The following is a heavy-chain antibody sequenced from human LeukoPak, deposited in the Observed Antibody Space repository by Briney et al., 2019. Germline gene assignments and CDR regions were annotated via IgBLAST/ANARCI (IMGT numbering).Heavy chain of an antibody. J-gene: IGHJ4*02. V-gene: IGHV4-30-4*01. CDR2: IYYSGST. Sequence: SQTLSLTCTVSGGSISSGDYYWSWIRQPPGKGLEWIGYIYYSGSTYYNPSLKSRITISVDTSKNQFSLKLSSVTAADTAVYYCARAPKGYYFDYWGQGILVTVSS. CDR3: ARAPKGYYFDY. CDR1: GGSISSGDYY.